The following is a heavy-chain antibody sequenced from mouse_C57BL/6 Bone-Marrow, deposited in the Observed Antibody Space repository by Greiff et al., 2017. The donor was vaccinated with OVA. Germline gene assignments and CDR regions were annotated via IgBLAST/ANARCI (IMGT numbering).Heavy chain of an antibody. D-gene: IGHD1-3*01. CDR2: IYPRSGNT. CDR3: ASLNCYFDY. J-gene: IGHJ2*01. CDR1: GYTFTSYG. Sequence: QVQLKQSGAELARPGASVKLSCKASGYTFTSYGISWVKQRTGQGLEWIGEIYPRSGNTYYNEKFKGKATLTADKSSSTAYMELRSLTSEDSAVYFCASLNCYFDYWSQGTTLTVSS. V-gene: IGHV1-81*01.